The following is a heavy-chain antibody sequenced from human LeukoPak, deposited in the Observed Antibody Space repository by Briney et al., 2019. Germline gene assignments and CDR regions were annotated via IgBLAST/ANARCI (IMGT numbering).Heavy chain of an antibody. V-gene: IGHV4-34*01. D-gene: IGHD2-2*01. Sequence: PSETLSLTCAVYGGSFSGYYWSWIRQPPGKGLEWIGEINHSGSTNYNPSLKSRVTISVDTSKNQFSLKLSSVTAADTAVYYCARGGIVVVPAATGDDFDYWGQGTLVTVSS. CDR3: ARGGIVVVPAATGDDFDY. CDR1: GGSFSGYY. J-gene: IGHJ4*02. CDR2: INHSGST.